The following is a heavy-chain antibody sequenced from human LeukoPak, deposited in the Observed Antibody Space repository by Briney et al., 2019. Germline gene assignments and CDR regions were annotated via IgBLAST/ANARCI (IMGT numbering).Heavy chain of an antibody. Sequence: SETLSLTCTVSGGSISSYYWSWIRQPPGKGLEWIGYIYYSGSTNYNPSLKSRVTILVDTSKNQFSLKLSSVTAADTAVYYCARYYYDSSGYYSFDYWGQGTLVTVSS. CDR2: IYYSGST. J-gene: IGHJ4*02. CDR1: GGSISSYY. V-gene: IGHV4-59*01. D-gene: IGHD3-22*01. CDR3: ARYYYDSSGYYSFDY.